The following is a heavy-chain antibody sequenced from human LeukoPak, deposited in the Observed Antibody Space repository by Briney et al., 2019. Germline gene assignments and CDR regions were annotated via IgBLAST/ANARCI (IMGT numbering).Heavy chain of an antibody. D-gene: IGHD3-3*01. CDR3: ARDRFLWGLGNWFDL. V-gene: IGHV1-18*01. CDR1: GYTFTNYG. J-gene: IGHJ5*02. Sequence: SVKVSCKTSGYTFTNYGISWVRQAPGQGLEWMGWVSTSNPHTNYAPKFRGRAIMTIDTSTTTAYLEMRSLTSDDTAVYYCARDRFLWGLGNWFDLWGQGTLVTVTS. CDR2: VSTSNPHT.